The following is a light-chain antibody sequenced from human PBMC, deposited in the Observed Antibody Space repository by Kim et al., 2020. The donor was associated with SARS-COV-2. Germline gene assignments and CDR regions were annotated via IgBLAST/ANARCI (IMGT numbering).Light chain of an antibody. CDR1: QSVSSN. Sequence: EIVMTQSPATLSVSPGERATLSCRASQSVSSNLAWYQQKPGQAPRLLVYGASTRATGVPARFSGSESGTEFTLTISSLQSEDFAVYYCQQYNDWPPLTFGGGTKLEIK. CDR2: GAS. CDR3: QQYNDWPPLT. J-gene: IGKJ4*01. V-gene: IGKV3-15*01.